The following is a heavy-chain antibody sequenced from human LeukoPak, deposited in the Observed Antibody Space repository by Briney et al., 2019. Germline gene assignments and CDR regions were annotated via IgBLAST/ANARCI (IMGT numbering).Heavy chain of an antibody. J-gene: IGHJ4*02. CDR1: GFTFSSYG. CDR2: ISYDGSNK. D-gene: IGHD5-18*01. CDR3: AKPPLYSYGLFDY. V-gene: IGHV3-30*18. Sequence: GGSLRLSCAASGFTFSSYGMHWVRQAPGKGLEWVAVISYDGSNKYYADSVKGRFTISRDNSENTLYLQMNSLRAEDTAVYYCAKPPLYSYGLFDYWGQGTLVTVSS.